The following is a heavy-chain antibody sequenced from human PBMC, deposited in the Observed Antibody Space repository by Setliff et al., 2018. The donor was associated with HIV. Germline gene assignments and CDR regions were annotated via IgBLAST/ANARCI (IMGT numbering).Heavy chain of an antibody. D-gene: IGHD3-10*01. J-gene: IGHJ4*02. CDR3: VRQGPGSSPPHFGD. V-gene: IGHV4-59*08. CDR2: IYGSGRT. Sequence: SETLSLTCTVSGVSISNYYWSWIRQPPGTGQEWIGYIYGSGRTFYNPSLKSRVAISADTSKGQFSLRLSYVTAADTAVYYCVRQGPGSSPPHFGDWGEGTLVTVSS. CDR1: GVSISNYY.